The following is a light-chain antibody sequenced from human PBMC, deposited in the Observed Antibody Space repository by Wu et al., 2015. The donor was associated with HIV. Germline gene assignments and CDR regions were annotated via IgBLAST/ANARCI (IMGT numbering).Light chain of an antibody. V-gene: IGKV1-27*01. Sequence: DIQLTQSPSSLSASVGDRVTITCRASRPIGNYLAWYQQKPGKVPQLLIFTASTLQSGVSSRFSGSGSGTDFTLTISSLQPDDVATYYCQKYNSSPYSFGQGTKLEIK. CDR3: QKYNSSPYS. CDR2: TAS. J-gene: IGKJ2*03. CDR1: RPIGNY.